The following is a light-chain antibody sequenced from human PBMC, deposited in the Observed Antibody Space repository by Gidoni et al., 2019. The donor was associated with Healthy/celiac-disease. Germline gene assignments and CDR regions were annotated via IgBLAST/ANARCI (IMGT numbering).Light chain of an antibody. J-gene: IGKJ4*01. CDR3: QQSYSTPPLT. CDR1: QSISSY. V-gene: IGKV1-39*01. Sequence: DIQMTQSTSSLSASVRDRVTITCRASQSISSYLNWYQQKPGKAPKLLIYAASSLQSGVPSRFSGSGSGTDFTLTISSLQPDDFATYYCQQSYSTPPLTFGGGTKVEIK. CDR2: AAS.